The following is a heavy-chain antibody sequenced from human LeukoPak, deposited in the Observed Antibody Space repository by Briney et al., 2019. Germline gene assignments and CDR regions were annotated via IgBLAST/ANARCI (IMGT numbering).Heavy chain of an antibody. CDR3: AKDRGCSSTSCYFEYYFDY. V-gene: IGHV3-23*01. CDR2: ISGSGGST. CDR1: GFTFSSYG. D-gene: IGHD2-2*01. J-gene: IGHJ4*02. Sequence: GRSLRLSCAASGFTFSSYGMHWVRQAPGKGLEWVSAISGSGGSTYYADSVKGRFTISRDNSKNTLYLQMNSLRAEDTAVYYCAKDRGCSSTSCYFEYYFDYWGQGTLVTVSS.